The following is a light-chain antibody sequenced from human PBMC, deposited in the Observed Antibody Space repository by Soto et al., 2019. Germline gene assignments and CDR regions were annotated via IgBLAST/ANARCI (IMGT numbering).Light chain of an antibody. Sequence: IVMTQSPATLSVSPGDEVTLSCRASENVGTNLAWYQQKPGQAPRLFIYGSSTRATGIPATFGGSGSGTEFTLTISSLQSEESAIYYCQQYNNWGLSFGGGTKVDIK. CDR1: ENVGTN. J-gene: IGKJ4*01. CDR3: QQYNNWGLS. V-gene: IGKV3D-15*01. CDR2: GSS.